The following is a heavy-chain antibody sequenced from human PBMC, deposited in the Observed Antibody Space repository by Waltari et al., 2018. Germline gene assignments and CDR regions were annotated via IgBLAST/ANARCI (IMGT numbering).Heavy chain of an antibody. D-gene: IGHD3-3*01. CDR3: AKRLLEPQVGAFDV. V-gene: IGHV3-23*01. Sequence: EVQLLQSGGGLVQPGGSLSLPCAASGLPFRRSSMSWFRQAPGKGLEWVSAISGGGQTTLYADSVKGRFSISRDNSKNTLSLQVSSLRAEDSAVYYCAKRLLEPQVGAFDVWGQGTMVTVSS. CDR1: GLPFRRSS. J-gene: IGHJ3*01. CDR2: ISGGGQTT.